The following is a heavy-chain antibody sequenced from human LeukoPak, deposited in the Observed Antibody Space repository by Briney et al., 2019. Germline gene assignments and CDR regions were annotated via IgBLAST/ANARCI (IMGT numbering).Heavy chain of an antibody. CDR2: LIPIFGTA. J-gene: IGHJ4*02. CDR3: ASQAYGGNRVDFDY. D-gene: IGHD4-23*01. CDR1: GGTFSSYA. V-gene: IGHV1-69*01. Sequence: AASVKVSCKASGGTFSSYAISWVRQAPGQGLEWMGGLIPIFGTANYAQKFQGRVTITADESTSTAYMELSSLRSEDTAVYYCASQAYGGNRVDFDYWGQGTMVTVSS.